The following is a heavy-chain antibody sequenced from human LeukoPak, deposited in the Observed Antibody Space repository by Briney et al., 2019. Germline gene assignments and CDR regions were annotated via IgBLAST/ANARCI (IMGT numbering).Heavy chain of an antibody. D-gene: IGHD2-15*01. CDR1: GAXLGGYY. CDR2: INHSGST. V-gene: IGHV4-34*01. Sequence: SETLSLTCAVYGAXLGGYYCSWIRQPPGKGLEWIGEINHSGSTNYNPSLKSRVTISVDTSKKQFSLKLSSVTAADTAVYYCARRVVVAALGYWGQGALVTVSS. CDR3: ARRVVVAALGY. J-gene: IGHJ4*02.